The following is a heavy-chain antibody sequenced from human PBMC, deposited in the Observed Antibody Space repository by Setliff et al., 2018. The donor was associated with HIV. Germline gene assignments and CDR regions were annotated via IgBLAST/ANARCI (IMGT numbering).Heavy chain of an antibody. V-gene: IGHV4-34*01. D-gene: IGHD3-10*01. J-gene: IGHJ6*03. CDR3: ARGRNYGSPYFYYMDV. CDR2: IFHSGST. Sequence: PSETLSLTCAVYGASFSDYYWSWIRQPPGKGLEWIGEIFHSGSTTYNPSLKSRVTMSVDPSKNQFSLRLNSVTAADTAVYYCARGRNYGSPYFYYMDVWATGTTVTVSS. CDR1: GASFSDYY.